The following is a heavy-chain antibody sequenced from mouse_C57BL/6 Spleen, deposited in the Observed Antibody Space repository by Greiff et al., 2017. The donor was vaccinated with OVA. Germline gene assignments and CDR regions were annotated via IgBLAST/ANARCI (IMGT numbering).Heavy chain of an antibody. V-gene: IGHV1-9*01. CDR2: ILPGSGST. CDR1: GYTFTGYW. CDR3: ARDDTTVGWYFDV. D-gene: IGHD1-1*01. J-gene: IGHJ1*03. Sequence: QVQLKQSGAELMKPGASVKLSCKATGYTFTGYWIEWVKQRPGHGLEWIGEILPGSGSTNYNEEFKGKATFTADTSSNTAYMQLSSLTTEDSAIYDCARDDTTVGWYFDVWGTGTTVTVSS.